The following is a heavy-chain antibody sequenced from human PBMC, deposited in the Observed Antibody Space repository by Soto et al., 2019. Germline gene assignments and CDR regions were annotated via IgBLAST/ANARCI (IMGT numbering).Heavy chain of an antibody. J-gene: IGHJ5*02. D-gene: IGHD6-19*01. CDR2: IYYSGST. Sequence: SETLSLTCTVSGGSISTSSDYWGWIRQPPGKGLEWIGTIYYSGSTYYNPSLQSRVTISVDTSKNQFSLTLTSVTAADTAVYYCARHVSGWQWPVSSWFDPWGQGTLVTVSS. CDR3: ARHVSGWQWPVSSWFDP. CDR1: GGSISTSSDY. V-gene: IGHV4-39*01.